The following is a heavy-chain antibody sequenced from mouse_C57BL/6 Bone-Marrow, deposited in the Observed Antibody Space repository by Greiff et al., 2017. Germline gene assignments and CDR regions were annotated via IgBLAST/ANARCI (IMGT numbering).Heavy chain of an antibody. CDR3: ALIEILYYDYDVGY. J-gene: IGHJ2*01. D-gene: IGHD2-4*01. CDR1: GFSLSTFGMG. V-gene: IGHV8-8*01. Sequence: QVTLKESGPGILQPSQTLSLTCSFSGFSLSTFGMGVGWIRQPSGKGLEWLAHLWWDDDTNYNPALQSRLTISKDTSKNQVFLKIANVDTAYTATYYCALIEILYYDYDVGYWRQGTTLTVSS. CDR2: LWWDDDT.